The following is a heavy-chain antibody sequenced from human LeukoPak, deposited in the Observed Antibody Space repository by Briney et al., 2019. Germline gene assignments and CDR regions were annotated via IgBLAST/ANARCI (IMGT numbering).Heavy chain of an antibody. CDR2: INHSGST. J-gene: IGHJ3*02. CDR3: AREASDSSGYDAFDI. Sequence: SETLSLTCAVYGGSFSGYYWSWIRQPPGKGLEWIGEINHSGSTNDNPSLKSRVTISVDTSKNQFSLKLRSVTAADTAVYYCAREASDSSGYDAFDIWGQGTMVTVSS. D-gene: IGHD3-22*01. CDR1: GGSFSGYY. V-gene: IGHV4-34*01.